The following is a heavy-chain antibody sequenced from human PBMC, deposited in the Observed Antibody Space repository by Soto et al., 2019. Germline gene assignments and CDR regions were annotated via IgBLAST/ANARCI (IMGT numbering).Heavy chain of an antibody. CDR1: GYTFTGYY. D-gene: IGHD3-10*01. CDR3: ARVYVLLWFGELLSSPYFDY. CDR2: INPNSGGT. V-gene: IGHV1-2*02. Sequence: GASVKVSCKASGYTFTGYYMHWVRQAPGQGLEWMGWINPNSGGTNYAQKFQGRVTMTRDTSISTAYMELSRLRSDDTAVYYCARVYVLLWFGELLSSPYFDYWGQGTLVTVSS. J-gene: IGHJ4*02.